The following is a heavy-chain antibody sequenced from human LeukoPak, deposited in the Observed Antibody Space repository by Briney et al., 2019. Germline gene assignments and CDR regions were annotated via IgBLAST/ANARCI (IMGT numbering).Heavy chain of an antibody. D-gene: IGHD3-16*01. CDR1: GGTFSSYA. Sequence: SVKVSCKASGGTFSSYAISWVRQAPGQGLEWMGRIIPIFGTANYAQKFQGRVTITTDESTSTAYVELSSLRSEDTAVYYCARERGLREYYFDYWGQGTLVTVSS. J-gene: IGHJ4*02. CDR3: ARERGLREYYFDY. V-gene: IGHV1-69*05. CDR2: IIPIFGTA.